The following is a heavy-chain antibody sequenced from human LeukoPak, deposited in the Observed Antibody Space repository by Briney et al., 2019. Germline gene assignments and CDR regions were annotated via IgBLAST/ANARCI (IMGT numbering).Heavy chain of an antibody. J-gene: IGHJ6*02. CDR1: GFTFSSYG. CDR2: ISYDGTNK. V-gene: IGHV3-30*03. D-gene: IGHD3-10*01. CDR3: ARRAITMVRGVRYGMDV. Sequence: GRSLRLSCAASGFTFSSYGMHWVRQAPGKGLEWVAVISYDGTNKYCADSVKGRFTISRDNSKNTLYLQMNSLRAEDTAVYYCARRAITMVRGVRYGMDVWGQGTTVTVSS.